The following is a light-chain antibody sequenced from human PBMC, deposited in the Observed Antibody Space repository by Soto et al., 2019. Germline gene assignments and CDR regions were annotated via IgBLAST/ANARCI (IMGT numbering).Light chain of an antibody. J-gene: IGKJ2*01. CDR3: QQYNSYPYT. V-gene: IGKV1-5*03. CDR1: QSISSW. CDR2: KAS. Sequence: DIQMTQSPSTLSASVGDRVTISCRASQSISSWLAWYQQKPGKAPKLLIYKASSLESGVPSRFSGSGSGTEFTLTISSLQPDDFATYYCQQYNSYPYTFGQGTKLEIK.